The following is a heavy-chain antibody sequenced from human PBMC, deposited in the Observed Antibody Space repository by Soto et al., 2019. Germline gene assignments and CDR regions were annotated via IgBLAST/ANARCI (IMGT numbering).Heavy chain of an antibody. Sequence: PSETLSLTCTVSGGSISSYYWSWIRQPPGKGLEWIGYIYYSGSTNYNPSLKSRVTISVDTSKNQFSLKLSSVTAADTAVYYCARSGIGGYDSNAFDIWGQGTMVTVSS. V-gene: IGHV4-59*08. D-gene: IGHD5-12*01. CDR2: IYYSGST. CDR1: GGSISSYY. J-gene: IGHJ3*02. CDR3: ARSGIGGYDSNAFDI.